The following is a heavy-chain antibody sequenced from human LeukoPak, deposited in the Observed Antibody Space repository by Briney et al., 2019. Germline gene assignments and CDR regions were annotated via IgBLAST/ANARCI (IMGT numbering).Heavy chain of an antibody. CDR2: TYYRSKWYN. Sequence: SQTLSLTCAISGDSVSSNSAAWNWIRQSPSRGLEWLGRTYYRSKWYNDYAVSVKRRITINPDTSKNQFSLKLSSVTAADTAVYYCASRRFLEWLLFGSFDYWGQGTLVTVSS. J-gene: IGHJ4*02. D-gene: IGHD3-3*01. CDR1: GDSVSSNSAA. V-gene: IGHV6-1*01. CDR3: ASRRFLEWLLFGSFDY.